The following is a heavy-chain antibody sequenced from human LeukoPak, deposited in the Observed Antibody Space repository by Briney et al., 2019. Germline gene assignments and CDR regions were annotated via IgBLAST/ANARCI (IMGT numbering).Heavy chain of an antibody. D-gene: IGHD1-26*01. CDR1: GGSITSNY. V-gene: IGHV4-4*09. CDR2: SSTSGDT. Sequence: PSETLSLTCAVSGGSITSNYWSWVRQPPGKGLEWIAYSSTSGDTVYNPSLKSRFTISIDTSKNQFSLKLASVTAADTAVYYCARHTSGGTYPLDVWGKGTLVTVSS. CDR3: ARHTSGGTYPLDV. J-gene: IGHJ6*04.